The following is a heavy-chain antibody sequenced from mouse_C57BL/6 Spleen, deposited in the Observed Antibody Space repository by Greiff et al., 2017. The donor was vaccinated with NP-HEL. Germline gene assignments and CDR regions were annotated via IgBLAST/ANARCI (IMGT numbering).Heavy chain of an antibody. CDR3: TIFITTVVSAMDY. J-gene: IGHJ4*01. Sequence: QVQLQQSGAELVRPGASVTLSCKASGYTFTDYEMHWVKQTPVHGLEWIGAIDPETGGTAYNQKFKGKAILTADKSSSTAYMELRSLTSEDSAVYYCTIFITTVVSAMDYWGQGTSVTVSS. CDR2: IDPETGGT. V-gene: IGHV1-15*01. D-gene: IGHD1-1*01. CDR1: GYTFTDYE.